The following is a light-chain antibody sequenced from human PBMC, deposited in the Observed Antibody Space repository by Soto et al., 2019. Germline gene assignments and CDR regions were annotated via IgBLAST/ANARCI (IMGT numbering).Light chain of an antibody. CDR1: QSVSSSY. J-gene: IGKJ1*01. CDR2: GAS. CDR3: QQYGSSPWT. Sequence: ESVLTQSPGTLSLSPGERATLSCRASQSVSSSYLAWYQQKPGQAPRLLIYGASSRATGIPDRFSGSGSGTDFPLTISRLEPEDFAVYYCQQYGSSPWTFGQGTKVEIK. V-gene: IGKV3-20*01.